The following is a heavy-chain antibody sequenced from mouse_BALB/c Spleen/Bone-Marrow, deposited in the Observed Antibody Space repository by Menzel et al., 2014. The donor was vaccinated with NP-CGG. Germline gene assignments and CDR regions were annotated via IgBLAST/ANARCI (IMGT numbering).Heavy chain of an antibody. J-gene: IGHJ4*01. D-gene: IGHD2-10*01. V-gene: IGHV1-9*01. CDR3: ARAYYVNYDAMDY. CDR2: ILPGSGST. Sequence: QVQLKQSGAELMKPGASMKISCKATGYTFSSYWIEWVKQRPGHGLEWIGEILPGSGSTNYNERFKGKATFTAGTSSNTAYMQLSSLTSEDSAVYYCARAYYVNYDAMDYWGQGTSVTVSS. CDR1: GYTFSSYW.